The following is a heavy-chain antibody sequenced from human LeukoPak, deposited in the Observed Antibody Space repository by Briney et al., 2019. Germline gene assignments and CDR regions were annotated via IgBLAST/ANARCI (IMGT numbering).Heavy chain of an antibody. CDR3: AREGIYGLDH. Sequence: GGSLRLSCSVSGFTFSTYVMHWVRQAPGKGLEWVAVISHDARNKYYADSVKGRFTISRDNSKNTLYLQMDSLRVEDTAVYYCAREGIYGLDHWGQGTLVTVSS. CDR1: GFTFSTYV. J-gene: IGHJ4*02. D-gene: IGHD3-16*01. V-gene: IGHV3-30*04. CDR2: ISHDARNK.